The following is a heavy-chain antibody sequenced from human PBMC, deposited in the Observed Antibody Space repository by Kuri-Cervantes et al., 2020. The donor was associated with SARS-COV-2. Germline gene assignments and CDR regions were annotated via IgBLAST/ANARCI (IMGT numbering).Heavy chain of an antibody. CDR1: GFTFSSYG. Sequence: GGSLRLSCAASGFTFSSYGMHWVRQAPGKGLEWVAVIWYDGSNKYYADSVKGRFTISRDNSKNTLYLQMNSLRAEDTAVYYCASEPIAVAGIYYYYMDVWGKGTTVTISS. J-gene: IGHJ6*03. D-gene: IGHD6-19*01. CDR2: IWYDGSNK. V-gene: IGHV3-33*01. CDR3: ASEPIAVAGIYYYYMDV.